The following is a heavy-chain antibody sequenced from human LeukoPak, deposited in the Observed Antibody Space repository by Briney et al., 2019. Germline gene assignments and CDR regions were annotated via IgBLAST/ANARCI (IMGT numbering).Heavy chain of an antibody. Sequence: PSETLSLTCAVYGGSFSGYYWSWIRQPPGKGLEWIGEINHSGSTNYNPSLKSRVTISVDTSKNQFSLKLSSVTAADTAVYYCARDSTVQLWSSYWYFDLWGRGTLVTVSS. CDR1: GGSFSGYY. J-gene: IGHJ2*01. CDR2: INHSGST. CDR3: ARDSTVQLWSSYWYFDL. V-gene: IGHV4-34*01. D-gene: IGHD5-18*01.